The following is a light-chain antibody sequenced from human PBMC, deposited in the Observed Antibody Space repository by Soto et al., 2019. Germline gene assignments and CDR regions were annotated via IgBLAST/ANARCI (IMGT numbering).Light chain of an antibody. J-gene: IGKJ5*01. V-gene: IGKV3-11*01. CDR2: DAS. CDR3: LQRSSWIT. CDR1: QSVSTY. Sequence: EIVMTQSPATLSVSPGERATLSCRASQSVSTYLAWYQQKPGQAPRLLIYDASNRATGIPARFSGSGSATDFTLTISSLEPEDFAVYYCLQRSSWITCGQGTRREIK.